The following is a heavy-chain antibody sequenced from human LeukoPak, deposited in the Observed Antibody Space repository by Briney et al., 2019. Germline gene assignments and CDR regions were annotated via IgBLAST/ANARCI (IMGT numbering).Heavy chain of an antibody. J-gene: IGHJ4*02. CDR2: VYSSGNT. CDR3: ARGGKATVVTM. CDR1: GGSINSYY. V-gene: IGHV4-4*07. Sequence: SETLSLTCTVSGGSINSYYWSWIRQPAGKGLEWIGRVYSSGNTNYNPSLKSRVSISVDTSKNQFSLKLTSVTAADTAVYYCARGGKATVVTMWGQGNLVTVSS. D-gene: IGHD4-23*01.